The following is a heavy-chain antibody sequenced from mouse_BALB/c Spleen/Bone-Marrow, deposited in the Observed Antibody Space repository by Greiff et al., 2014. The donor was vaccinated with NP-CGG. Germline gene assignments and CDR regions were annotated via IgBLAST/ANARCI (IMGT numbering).Heavy chain of an antibody. D-gene: IGHD2-1*01. CDR2: IHPNNGGS. V-gene: IGHV1-18*01. CDR3: AALYGIVFDY. CDR1: GYTFTEYT. J-gene: IGHJ2*01. Sequence: LKECGPELVKPGASVKISCKTSGYTFTEYTMHWVKQSHGKSLEWIGGIHPNNGGSSYNQKFKGKATLTVDKSSSTTYMELRNLTSEDSAVYYCAALYGIVFDYWGQGTTLTVSS.